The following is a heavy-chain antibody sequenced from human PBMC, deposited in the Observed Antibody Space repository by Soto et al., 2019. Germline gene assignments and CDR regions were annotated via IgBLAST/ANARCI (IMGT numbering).Heavy chain of an antibody. V-gene: IGHV4-31*03. Sequence: SETLSLTCTVSGGSITSGGYYWSWIRQHPEKGLEWIGYIHYSGSTYYNPSLKSRVTISLDTSKNQFSLKLSSVTAADTAGYYCAREDPSYYDGSGFYHWGQGTLVTVSS. CDR2: IHYSGST. CDR1: GGSITSGGYY. D-gene: IGHD3-22*01. CDR3: AREDPSYYDGSGFYH. J-gene: IGHJ4*02.